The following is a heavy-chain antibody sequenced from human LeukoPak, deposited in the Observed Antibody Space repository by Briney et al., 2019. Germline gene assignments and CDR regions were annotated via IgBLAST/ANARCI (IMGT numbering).Heavy chain of an antibody. CDR1: GFTFSSYG. CDR2: ISYDGSNK. D-gene: IGHD4-17*01. CDR3: AKEGFMTTPDY. J-gene: IGHJ4*02. V-gene: IGHV3-30*18. Sequence: GGFLGLSCAASGFTFSSYGMHWVRQAPGKGLEWVAVISYDGSNKYYADSVKGRFTISRDNSKNTLYLQMNSLRAEDTAVYYCAKEGFMTTPDYWGQGTLVTVSS.